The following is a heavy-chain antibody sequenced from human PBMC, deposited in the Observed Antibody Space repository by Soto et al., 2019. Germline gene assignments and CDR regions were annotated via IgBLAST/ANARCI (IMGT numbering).Heavy chain of an antibody. J-gene: IGHJ4*02. D-gene: IGHD5-18*01. CDR3: ARASNKRGISYGPDY. CDR1: GGSFSGFY. Sequence: QVQLQQWGAGLLKPSETLSLTCAVYGGSFSGFYWNWIRQPPGKGLEWIGEISRSGSTNYNPSLKGRVTIPVDTSKNQFSLKLSSVTAADTAVYYCARASNKRGISYGPDYWGQGPLVTVSS. CDR2: ISRSGST. V-gene: IGHV4-34*01.